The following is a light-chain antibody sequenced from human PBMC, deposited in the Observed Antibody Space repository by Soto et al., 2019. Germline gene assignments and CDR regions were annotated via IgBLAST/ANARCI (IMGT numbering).Light chain of an antibody. Sequence: ESVLTQSPGTLSLSPGEIGTLSCRASQTVRSSYLAWYKQKPGQAPXXLIYGASTRATGIPDRFSGSGSETEFTLTISRMEPEDFAVYYCQQYGSSGTFGHGTQVDIK. CDR2: GAS. J-gene: IGKJ1*01. CDR3: QQYGSSGT. CDR1: QTVRSSY. V-gene: IGKV3-20*01.